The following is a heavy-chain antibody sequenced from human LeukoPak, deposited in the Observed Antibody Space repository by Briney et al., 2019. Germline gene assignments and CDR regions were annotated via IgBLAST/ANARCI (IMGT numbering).Heavy chain of an antibody. CDR3: VIPPSVRGTGY. CDR2: IIPIFGTA. Sequence: SVKVSCKASGGTFSSYAFSWVRQAPGQGLEWMGGIIPIFGTANYAQKFQGRVTITADESTSTAYMELSSLRSEDTAVYYCVIPPSVRGTGYWGQGTLVTVSS. CDR1: GGTFSSYA. V-gene: IGHV1-69*13. J-gene: IGHJ4*02. D-gene: IGHD3-10*02.